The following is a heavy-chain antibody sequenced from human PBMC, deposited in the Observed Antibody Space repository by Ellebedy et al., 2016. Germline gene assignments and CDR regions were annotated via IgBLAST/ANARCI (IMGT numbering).Heavy chain of an antibody. CDR1: GFDFSDFW. CDR3: ARDFRGLDV. Sequence: GESLKISCVASGFDFSDFWMSWVRQAPGKGLEWVASINQDGTETYHVDSVKGRFTISRDNAKTSVSLQMTSLRAEDTAMYFCARDFRGLDVWGQGTTVTVSS. CDR2: INQDGTET. J-gene: IGHJ6*02. V-gene: IGHV3-7*01.